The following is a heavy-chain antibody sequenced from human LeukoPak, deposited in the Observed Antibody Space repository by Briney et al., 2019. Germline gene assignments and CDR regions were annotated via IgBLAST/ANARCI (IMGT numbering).Heavy chain of an antibody. CDR1: GGSISSGDYY. V-gene: IGHV4-30-4*01. Sequence: SETLSLTCTVSGGSISSGDYYWSWIRQPPGKGLGWIGYIYYSGSTYYNPSLKSRVTISVDTSKNQFSLKLSSVTAADTAVYYCARDFTDYYGMDVWGQGTTVTVSS. CDR2: IYYSGST. J-gene: IGHJ6*02. CDR3: ARDFTDYYGMDV.